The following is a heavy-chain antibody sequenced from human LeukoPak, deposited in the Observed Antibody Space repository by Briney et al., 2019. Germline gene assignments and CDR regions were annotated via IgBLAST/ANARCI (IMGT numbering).Heavy chain of an antibody. CDR1: GGSISSYY. CDR2: IYYSGST. Sequence: SETLSLTCTGSGGSISSYYGSCIRQRPGARRGWSGKIYYSGSTNYNPSLKSRVTISVDTSKKQVSLKMSSVTAADTAVYFCARHGASGSYLYYFDYWGQGTLVTVSS. V-gene: IGHV4-59*08. D-gene: IGHD1-26*01. J-gene: IGHJ4*02. CDR3: ARHGASGSYLYYFDY.